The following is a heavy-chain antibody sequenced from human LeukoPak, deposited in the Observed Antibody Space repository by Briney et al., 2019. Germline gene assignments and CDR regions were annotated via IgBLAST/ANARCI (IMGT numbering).Heavy chain of an antibody. J-gene: IGHJ4*02. CDR1: GFTFNNYA. CDR3: AKDHGR. CDR2: ISGSGGDT. V-gene: IGHV3-23*01. Sequence: GGSLRLSCAASGFTFNNYAMCWVRQAPGKGLEWVSAISGSGGDTYYADSVKGRFTISRDNSKDTVYLQMSGLRADDTAAYYCAKDHGRWGQGTVVTVSS.